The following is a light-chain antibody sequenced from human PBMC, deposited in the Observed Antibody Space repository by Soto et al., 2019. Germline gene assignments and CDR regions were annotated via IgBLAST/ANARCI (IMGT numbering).Light chain of an antibody. Sequence: DIQMTQSPLSLSASVGDTVSISCRASQTIRSYLSWYQHKPGKAPKLLIHGASTLQGGVPSRFSGSGSARDFTLIISDLQPEDSATYYCQQSYTIPITFGQGTRLEIK. V-gene: IGKV1-39*01. J-gene: IGKJ5*01. CDR2: GAS. CDR1: QTIRSY. CDR3: QQSYTIPIT.